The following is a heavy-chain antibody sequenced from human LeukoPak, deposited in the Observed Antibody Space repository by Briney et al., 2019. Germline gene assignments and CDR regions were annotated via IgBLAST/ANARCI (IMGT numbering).Heavy chain of an antibody. D-gene: IGHD1-26*01. CDR3: ARGGWEGFDP. Sequence: SVKVSCKASRGTFSSYAISWVRQAPGQGLEWMGGIILIFGTANYSQKFQGRVTITADEATSTAYMELSSLRSEDTAVYYCARGGWEGFDPWGQGTLVTVSS. CDR1: RGTFSSYA. J-gene: IGHJ5*02. V-gene: IGHV1-69*13. CDR2: IILIFGTA.